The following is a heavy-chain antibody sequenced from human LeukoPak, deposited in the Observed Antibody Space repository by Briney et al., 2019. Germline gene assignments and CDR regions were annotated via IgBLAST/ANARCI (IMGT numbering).Heavy chain of an antibody. D-gene: IGHD6-19*01. CDR3: ATGYSSGWHNFDY. CDR1: GGYISHDY. V-gene: IGHV4-59*01. CDR2: IHYSGST. Sequence: PSETLSLTCSVSGGYISHDYWSWIRQPPGMGLEWIGYIHYSGSTHYNASFQSRVTISVDTSKKQYSLKMSPMTAADTAVYYCATGYSSGWHNFDYWGQGTRVTVSS. J-gene: IGHJ4*02.